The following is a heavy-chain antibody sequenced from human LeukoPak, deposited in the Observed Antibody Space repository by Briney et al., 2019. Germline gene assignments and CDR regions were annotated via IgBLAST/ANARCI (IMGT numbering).Heavy chain of an antibody. CDR1: GFTFNNYA. J-gene: IGHJ3*01. CDR3: ARMGSTYYYDSSNYQDAFDV. Sequence: AGGSLRLSCTASGFTFNNYAMSWVRQAPGKGLEWVSGTSGSGDRTYYADSVKGQFTISRDNSKNTFYLQMNNVRAEDTAVYYCARMGSTYYYDSSNYQDAFDVWGQGTMVTVSS. CDR2: TSGSGDRT. V-gene: IGHV3-23*01. D-gene: IGHD3-22*01.